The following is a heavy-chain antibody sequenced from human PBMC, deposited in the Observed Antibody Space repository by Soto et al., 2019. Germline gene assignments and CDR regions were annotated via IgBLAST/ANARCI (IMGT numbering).Heavy chain of an antibody. D-gene: IGHD2-15*01. Sequence: GSLRLSCAASGFTFSSYSMNWVRQAPGKGLEWVSSISSSSSYIYYADSVKGRFTISRDNAKNSLYLQMNSLRAEDTAVYYCARDYKGSGYYYYYGMDVWGQGTTVTVSS. CDR1: GFTFSSYS. CDR3: ARDYKGSGYYYYYGMDV. V-gene: IGHV3-21*01. CDR2: ISSSSSYI. J-gene: IGHJ6*02.